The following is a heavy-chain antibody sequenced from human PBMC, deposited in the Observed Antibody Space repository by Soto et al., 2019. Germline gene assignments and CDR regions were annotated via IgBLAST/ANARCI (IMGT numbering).Heavy chain of an antibody. CDR2: INHSGST. D-gene: IGHD1-26*01. CDR1: GGSFSDYY. V-gene: IGHV4-34*01. CDR3: ARGLHSMKGYYFFDL. Sequence: QVQLQQWGAGLLKPSETLSLTCAVYGGSFSDYYWSWIRQPPGKGLKWIGEINHSGSTNYNPSLKTRVTISLDTSKNQFSLMLSSVTAADTAVYYCARGLHSMKGYYFFDLWGRGTLVTVSS. J-gene: IGHJ2*01.